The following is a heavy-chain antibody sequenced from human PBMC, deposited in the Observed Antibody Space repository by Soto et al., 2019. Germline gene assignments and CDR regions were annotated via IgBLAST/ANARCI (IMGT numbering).Heavy chain of an antibody. CDR1: GYSFTSYW. V-gene: IGHV5-10-1*01. Sequence: GESLKISCKGSGYSFTSYWISWVRQMPGKGLEWMGRIDPSDSYTNYSPSFQGHVTISADKSISTAYLQWSSLKASDTAMYYCARHGSSSWYKYFDYWGQGTLVTVPS. CDR3: ARHGSSSWYKYFDY. J-gene: IGHJ4*02. CDR2: IDPSDSYT. D-gene: IGHD6-13*01.